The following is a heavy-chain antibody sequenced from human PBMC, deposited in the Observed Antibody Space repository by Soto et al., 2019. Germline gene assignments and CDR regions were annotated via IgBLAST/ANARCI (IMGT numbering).Heavy chain of an antibody. Sequence: SVKVSCKASGGTFSSYAISWVRQAPGQGLEWMGGIIPIFGTANYAQKFQGRVAITADESTSTAYMELSSLRSEDTAVYYCARDFRAVCTSWYTGWFDPWGQETLVTVS. CDR2: IIPIFGTA. CDR1: GGTFSSYA. CDR3: ARDFRAVCTSWYTGWFDP. J-gene: IGHJ5*02. V-gene: IGHV1-69*13. D-gene: IGHD2-2*02.